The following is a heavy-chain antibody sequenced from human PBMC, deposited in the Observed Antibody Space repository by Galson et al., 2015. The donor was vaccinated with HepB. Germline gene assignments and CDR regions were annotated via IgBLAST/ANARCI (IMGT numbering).Heavy chain of an antibody. CDR3: ATRSGASSWYSYFQH. CDR1: GFTFSSYA. J-gene: IGHJ1*01. D-gene: IGHD2-15*01. Sequence: SLRLSCAASGFTFSSYAIMWVRQAPGEGLEWVSGMSDNGDNTFYADSVKGRFTISRDISKNTVYLQMNSLRVEDTAVYYCATRSGASSWYSYFQHWGQGTLVTVSS. CDR2: MSDNGDNT. V-gene: IGHV3-23*01.